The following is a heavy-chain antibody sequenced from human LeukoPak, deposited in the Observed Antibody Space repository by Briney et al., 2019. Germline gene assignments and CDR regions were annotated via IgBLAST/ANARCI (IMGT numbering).Heavy chain of an antibody. Sequence: PSETLSLTCTVSGGSISSGGYYWSWIRQHPGKGLEWIGYIYYSGSTNYNPSLKSRVTISVDTSKNQFSLKLSSVTAADTAVYYCARELLGYCSSTTCPAGDDWFDPWGQGTLVTVSS. CDR3: ARELLGYCSSTTCPAGDDWFDP. J-gene: IGHJ5*02. D-gene: IGHD2-2*01. CDR2: IYYSGST. V-gene: IGHV4-61*08. CDR1: GGSISSGGYY.